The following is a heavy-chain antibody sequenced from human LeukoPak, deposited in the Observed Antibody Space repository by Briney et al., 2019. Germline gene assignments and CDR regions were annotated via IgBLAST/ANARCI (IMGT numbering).Heavy chain of an antibody. CDR2: TYYRSKWYN. V-gene: IGHV6-1*01. Sequence: SPTLSLTFAISGDSVSSNSAAWNWIRQSPSRGLEWLGRTYYRSKWYNDYAVSVKSRITINPDTSKNQFSLQLNSVTPEDTAVYYCARAVGLSSIVVVPAAKNWFDPWGQGTLVTVSS. J-gene: IGHJ5*02. D-gene: IGHD2-2*01. CDR3: ARAVGLSSIVVVPAAKNWFDP. CDR1: GDSVSSNSAA.